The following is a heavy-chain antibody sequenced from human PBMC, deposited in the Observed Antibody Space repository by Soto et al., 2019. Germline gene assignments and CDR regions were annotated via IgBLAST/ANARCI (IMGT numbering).Heavy chain of an antibody. Sequence: QVQLVQSGAEVKKPGASVKVSCKASGYTFTSYGISWVRQAPGQGLEWMGWISAYNGNTNYAQKLQGRVTMTTDTSTSTVYMELRSLRSDDTAVYYCARELQDSSFVPGMDVWGQGTTVTVSS. CDR3: ARELQDSSFVPGMDV. J-gene: IGHJ6*02. CDR1: GYTFTSYG. V-gene: IGHV1-18*01. D-gene: IGHD3-3*02. CDR2: ISAYNGNT.